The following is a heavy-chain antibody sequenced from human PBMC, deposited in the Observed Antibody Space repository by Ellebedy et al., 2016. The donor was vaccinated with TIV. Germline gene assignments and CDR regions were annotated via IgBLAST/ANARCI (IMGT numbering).Heavy chain of an antibody. Sequence: MPSETLSLTCTVSGGSISSGNWWSWVRQPPGKGLEWIAEIYHSGGTNYNPSLKSRVAILVVNSKNQFSLILSSVTAADTAVYYCLGHGSGSYYANWGQGTLVTVAS. D-gene: IGHD3-10*01. CDR2: IYHSGGT. CDR1: GGSISSGNW. V-gene: IGHV4-4*02. CDR3: LGHGSGSYYAN. J-gene: IGHJ4*02.